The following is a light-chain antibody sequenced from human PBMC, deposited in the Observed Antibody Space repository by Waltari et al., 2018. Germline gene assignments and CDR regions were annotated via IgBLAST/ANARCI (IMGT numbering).Light chain of an antibody. V-gene: IGKV3-20*01. CDR3: QHLDTSWT. CDR1: QSGNDIY. J-gene: IGKJ1*01. CDR2: GES. Sequence: ELVLTQSPVTLSLSPGERATLSCRASQSGNDIYLAWYQQKVGQPPRRLIYGESSRATGIPDRFSGSGSGTDFTLTISRLEPEDFAVYYCQHLDTSWTFGQGTKVEIK.